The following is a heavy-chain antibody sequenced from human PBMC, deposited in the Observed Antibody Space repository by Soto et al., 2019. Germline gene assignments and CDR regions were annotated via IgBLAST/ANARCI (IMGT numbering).Heavy chain of an antibody. CDR1: GFTFNTYT. CDR3: ARETYCSSTSCYLDY. J-gene: IGHJ4*02. D-gene: IGHD2-2*01. CDR2: VSSSSIYI. V-gene: IGHV3-21*02. Sequence: EVQLVESGGGLVQPGGSLRLSCAASGFTFNTYTLAWVRQAPGRGLEWVSSVSSSSIYIHYGDSVKGRFTISRHNPQNSVYLQMDSLRADDTAVYYCARETYCSSTSCYLDYWGRGTLV.